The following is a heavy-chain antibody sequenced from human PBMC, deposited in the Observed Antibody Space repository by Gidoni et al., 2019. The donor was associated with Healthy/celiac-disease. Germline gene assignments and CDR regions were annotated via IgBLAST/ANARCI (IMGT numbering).Heavy chain of an antibody. CDR3: AGHGKQWLVRKDYFDY. Sequence: QRQRQESGPGLVKPSETLSRTCTVDGGSSSSSRYYWGWIRQPPGKGLEWIGGIYSSGSTYYYPSLKCRVTISVATSKIQFSLKLSPVTAADTAVYYCAGHGKQWLVRKDYFDYWGQGTLVTVSS. CDR2: IYSSGST. D-gene: IGHD6-19*01. J-gene: IGHJ4*02. V-gene: IGHV4-39*01. CDR1: GGSSSSSRYY.